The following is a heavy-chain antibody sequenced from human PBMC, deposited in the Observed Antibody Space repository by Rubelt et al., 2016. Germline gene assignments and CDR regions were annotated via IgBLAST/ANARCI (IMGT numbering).Heavy chain of an antibody. CDR2: ISDSGST. Sequence: VHLQESGPGLVRPSETLSLTCTVSRDSISSYYWSWIRQPPGTGLEWIGCISDSGSTNYNPSLKSRITISVDMSTQQFSLGLGAVTAAYTAVYCCSRAERWLQGGDYYYAMDVWGQGTTVTVSS. D-gene: IGHD5-24*01. CDR1: RDSISSYY. J-gene: IGHJ6*02. CDR3: SRAERWLQGGDYYYAMDV. V-gene: IGHV4-59*01.